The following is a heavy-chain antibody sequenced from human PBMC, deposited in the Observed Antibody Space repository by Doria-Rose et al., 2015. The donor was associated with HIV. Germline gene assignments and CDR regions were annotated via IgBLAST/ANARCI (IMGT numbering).Heavy chain of an antibody. CDR1: GFTFSSYW. Sequence: LVQSGGGLVQPGGSLRLSCAASGFTFSSYWMSWVRQAPGKGLEWVANIKQDGSEKYYVDSVKGRFTISRDNAKNSLYLQMNSLRAEDTAVYYCARDAGDYNFWSGYYSRYWYFDLWGRGTLVTVSS. D-gene: IGHD3-3*01. CDR3: ARDAGDYNFWSGYYSRYWYFDL. V-gene: IGHV3-7*01. CDR2: IKQDGSEK. J-gene: IGHJ2*01.